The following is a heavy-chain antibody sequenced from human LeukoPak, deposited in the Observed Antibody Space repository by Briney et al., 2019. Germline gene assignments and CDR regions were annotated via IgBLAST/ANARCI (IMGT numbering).Heavy chain of an antibody. CDR2: IRSKGNNYAT. CDR1: DFTFSGSA. Sequence: GGSLKLSCAASDFTFSGSAMHWVRQASGKGLEWVGRIRSKGNNYATAYAASVKGRFTISRDDSKNTAYLQMNSLKTEDTAVYYCTRRFGVNSWWFDPWGQGTLVTVSS. J-gene: IGHJ5*02. V-gene: IGHV3-73*01. CDR3: TRRFGVNSWWFDP. D-gene: IGHD4-23*01.